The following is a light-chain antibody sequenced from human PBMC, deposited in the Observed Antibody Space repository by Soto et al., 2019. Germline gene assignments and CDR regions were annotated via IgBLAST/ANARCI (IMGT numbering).Light chain of an antibody. V-gene: IGKV3-11*01. J-gene: IGKJ5*01. CDR3: QQRSNWPPLIT. CDR1: QTVSGTY. Sequence: IVWMQSPDALSLSSGERATLSCRASQTVSGTYFAWHQQKPGQAPRLLLYDASNRATGIPARFSGSGSATDFTLTISSLEPEDFAVYYCQQRSNWPPLITFGQGTRLEIK. CDR2: DAS.